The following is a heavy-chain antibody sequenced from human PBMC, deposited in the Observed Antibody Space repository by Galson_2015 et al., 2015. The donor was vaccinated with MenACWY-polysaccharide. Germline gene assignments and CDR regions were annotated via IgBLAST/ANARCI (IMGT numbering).Heavy chain of an antibody. CDR3: ASQGIAVAGVIDY. V-gene: IGHV6-1*01. CDR1: GDSVSSNNAA. D-gene: IGHD6-19*01. J-gene: IGHJ4*02. Sequence: CAISGDSVSSNNAAWNWIRQSPSRGPEWLGRTYYRSKWYKYYAASVKSRITINVDTSKNQFSLQLTSVTPEDTAMYYCASQGIAVAGVIDYWGQGILVTASS. CDR2: TYYRSKWYK.